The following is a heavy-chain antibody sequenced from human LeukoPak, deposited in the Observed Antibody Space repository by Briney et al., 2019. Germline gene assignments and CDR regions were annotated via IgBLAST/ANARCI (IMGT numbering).Heavy chain of an antibody. CDR2: IYHSGST. J-gene: IGHJ6*03. V-gene: IGHV4-38-2*02. Sequence: PSETLSLTCTVSGYSISSGYYWGWIRQPPGKGLEWIGSIYHSGSTYYNPSLKSRVTISVDTSKNQFSLKLSSVTAADTAVYYWARVSAQRTRYYYMDVWGKGTTVTVSS. CDR3: ARVSAQRTRYYYMDV. D-gene: IGHD6-25*01. CDR1: GYSISSGYY.